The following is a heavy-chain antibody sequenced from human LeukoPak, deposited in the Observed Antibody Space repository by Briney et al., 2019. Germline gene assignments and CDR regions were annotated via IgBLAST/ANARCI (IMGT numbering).Heavy chain of an antibody. CDR1: GDSVSSNSAA. Sequence: SQTLSPTCAISGDSVSSNSAAWNWIRQSPSRGLEWLGRTYYRSKWYNDYAVSVKGRITINPDTSKNQFSLQLNSLTPEDTAMYFCARDRGSGWPFDYWGQGTLVTVSS. V-gene: IGHV6-1*01. CDR3: ARDRGSGWPFDY. D-gene: IGHD6-19*01. CDR2: TYYRSKWYN. J-gene: IGHJ4*02.